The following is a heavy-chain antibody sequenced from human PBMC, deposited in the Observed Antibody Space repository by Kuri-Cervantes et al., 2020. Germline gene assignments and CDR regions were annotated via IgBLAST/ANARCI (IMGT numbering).Heavy chain of an antibody. Sequence: SVKVSCKASGYTFTYRYLHWVRQAPGQALEWMGWITPFNGNTNYAQKFQDRVTITRDRSMSTAYMELSRLRSDDTAVYYCARGPLYSSSWSVDYWGQGTLVTVSS. CDR3: ARGPLYSSSWSVDY. J-gene: IGHJ4*02. CDR1: GYTFTYRY. V-gene: IGHV1-45*02. CDR2: ITPFNGNT. D-gene: IGHD6-13*01.